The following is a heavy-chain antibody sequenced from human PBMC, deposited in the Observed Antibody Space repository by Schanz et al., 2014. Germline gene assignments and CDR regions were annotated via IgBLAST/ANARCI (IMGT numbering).Heavy chain of an antibody. V-gene: IGHV3-74*01. J-gene: IGHJ5*01. CDR2: TSNDGSFT. Sequence: EVQLVESGGGFVQPGGSLRLSCAASGFTFSDSWMHWVRQAPGKGLVWVSRTSNDGSFTTFADSVKGRFTISRDNAKNTLYLQMNSLRAEDTAVYYCARDRDAGGYDSWGQGTLVTVSS. D-gene: IGHD2-8*02. CDR3: ARDRDAGGYDS. CDR1: GFTFSDSW.